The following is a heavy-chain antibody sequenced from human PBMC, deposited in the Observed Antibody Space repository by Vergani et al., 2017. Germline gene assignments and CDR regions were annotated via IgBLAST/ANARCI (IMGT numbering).Heavy chain of an antibody. CDR3: ARDRIDSSGHLDY. V-gene: IGHV4-31*03. Sequence: QVQLQESGPGLVKPSQTLYLTCTVSGGSISRGGYYWSWIRQNPGKGLEWIGYSYYSGSTYYNPSLKRRVTISVDTSNNQFSLKLSAVTAADTAVYYCARDRIDSSGHLDYWGQGTLVTVSS. CDR1: GGSISRGGYY. D-gene: IGHD3-22*01. CDR2: SYYSGST. J-gene: IGHJ4*02.